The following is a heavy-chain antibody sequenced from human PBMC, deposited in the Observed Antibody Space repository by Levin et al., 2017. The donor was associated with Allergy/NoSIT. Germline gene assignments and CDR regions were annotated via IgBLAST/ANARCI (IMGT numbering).Heavy chain of an antibody. D-gene: IGHD1-1*01. CDR2: IYPGDSDI. CDR1: GYSFTTYW. Sequence: KVSCKASGYSFTTYWIGWVRQVPGKGLEWMGIIYPGDSDIRYSPSFQGQVTISVDKSISIAYLQWSSLKASDTAMYYCARPSRADNNAFDIWGQGTIVIVSS. CDR3: ARPSRADNNAFDI. J-gene: IGHJ3*02. V-gene: IGHV5-51*01.